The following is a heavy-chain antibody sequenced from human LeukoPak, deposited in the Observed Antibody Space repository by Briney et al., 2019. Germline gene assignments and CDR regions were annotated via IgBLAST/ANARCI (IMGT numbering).Heavy chain of an antibody. D-gene: IGHD3-10*01. CDR2: IYYSGST. CDR3: ARDLGFGPMVRGVISP. J-gene: IGHJ5*02. V-gene: IGHV4-59*01. CDR1: GGSIRSYY. Sequence: SETLSLTCTVSGGSIRSYYWSWIRQPPRKGLEWIGYIYYSGSTNYNPSLKSRVTISVDTSKNQFSLRLSSVNAADTAVYYCARDLGFGPMVRGVISPWGQGTLVTVSS.